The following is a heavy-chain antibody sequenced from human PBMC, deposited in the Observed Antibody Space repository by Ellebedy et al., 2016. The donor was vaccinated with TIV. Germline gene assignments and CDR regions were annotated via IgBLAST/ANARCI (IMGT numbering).Heavy chain of an antibody. Sequence: PGGSLRLSCAASGFSFSTYAMAWVRQAPGKGLEWLSAIGSRSEYKFYTDSVKGRFTISRDDAKNSLYLQMNSLRAEDTAVYYCARDSHYDFWSGYLDYWGQGTLVTVSS. CDR2: IGSRSEYK. CDR1: GFSFSTYA. J-gene: IGHJ4*02. D-gene: IGHD3-3*01. V-gene: IGHV3-21*01. CDR3: ARDSHYDFWSGYLDY.